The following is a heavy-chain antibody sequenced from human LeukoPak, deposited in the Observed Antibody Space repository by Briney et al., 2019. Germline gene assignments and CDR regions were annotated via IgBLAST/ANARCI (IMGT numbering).Heavy chain of an antibody. D-gene: IGHD5-18*01. Sequence: PGGSLRLSCAASGFTFSSYSMNWVRQAPGKGLEWVSSISSSCSYIYYADSVKGRFTISRDNAKNSLYLQMNSLRAEDTAVYYCARTHVDTAMVTPLFDYWGQGTLVTVSS. CDR3: ARTHVDTAMVTPLFDY. J-gene: IGHJ4*02. CDR1: GFTFSSYS. CDR2: ISSSCSYI. V-gene: IGHV3-21*01.